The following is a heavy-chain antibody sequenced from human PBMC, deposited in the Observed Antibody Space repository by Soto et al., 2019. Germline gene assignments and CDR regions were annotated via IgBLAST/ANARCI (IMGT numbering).Heavy chain of an antibody. Sequence: SETLSLTCTVSGGSISSSSYYWGWIRQPPGKGLEWIGSIYYSGSTYYNPSLKSRVTISVDTSKNQFSLKLSSVTAADTAVYYCARHDKIPPWFDPWGQGTLVTVSS. CDR3: ARHDKIPPWFDP. V-gene: IGHV4-39*01. D-gene: IGHD2-21*01. CDR2: IYYSGST. CDR1: GGSISSSSYY. J-gene: IGHJ5*02.